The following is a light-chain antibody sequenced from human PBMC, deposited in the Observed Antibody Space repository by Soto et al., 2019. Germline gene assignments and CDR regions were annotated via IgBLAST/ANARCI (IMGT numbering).Light chain of an antibody. V-gene: IGKV1-33*01. CDR3: QQYYDLPIT. J-gene: IGKJ5*01. CDR1: HDIDKY. CDR2: DVT. Sequence: DIRMTQSPSSLSASVGDRVTITCLASHDIDKYLNWYQQKPGKAPKLLIDDVTNLETGVPSRFSGSGSGTHFTFTIGSLQPEDIATYYCQQYYDLPITFGQGTRLQIK.